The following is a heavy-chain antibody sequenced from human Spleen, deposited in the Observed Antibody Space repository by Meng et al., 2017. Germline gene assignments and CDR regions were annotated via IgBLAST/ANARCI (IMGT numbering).Heavy chain of an antibody. CDR1: GGSFSDYY. CDR2: INHSGST. CDR3: ARGPTTMAHDFDY. J-gene: IGHJ4*02. Sequence: QVRRQRSAAGLLHPSETLFPPCVVSGGSFSDYYWSWIRQPPGKGLEWIGEINHSGSTNYNPSLESRATISVDTSQNNLSLKLSSVTAADSAVYYCARGPTTMAHDFDYWGQGTLVTVSS. V-gene: IGHV4-34*01. D-gene: IGHD4-11*01.